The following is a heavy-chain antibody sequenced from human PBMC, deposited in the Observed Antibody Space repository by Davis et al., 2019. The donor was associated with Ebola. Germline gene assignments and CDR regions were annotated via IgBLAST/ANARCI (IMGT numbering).Heavy chain of an antibody. J-gene: IGHJ4*02. V-gene: IGHV3-73*01. CDR1: GFIFNTYA. CDR3: TPGAF. D-gene: IGHD3-10*01. Sequence: GGSLRLSCAASGFIFNTYAMHWVRQASGKGLEWVGRIRSKANSYATTYAASVKGRFTISRDESKNTAYLQMNSLKTEDTAVYYCTPGAFWGQGTLVTVSS. CDR2: IRSKANSYAT.